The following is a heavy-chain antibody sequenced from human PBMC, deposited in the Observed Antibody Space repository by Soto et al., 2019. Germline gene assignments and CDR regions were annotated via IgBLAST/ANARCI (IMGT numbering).Heavy chain of an antibody. CDR3: GRAAPRFCSGGSCHSGGDY. J-gene: IGHJ4*02. Sequence: SETLSLTCAVYGGSFSGYYWSWIRQPPGKGLEWIGEINHSGSTNYNPSLKSRVTISVDTSKNQFSLKLSSVTAADTAVYYCGRAAPRFCSGGSCHSGGDYWGQGTLVTVSS. CDR1: GGSFSGYY. CDR2: INHSGST. D-gene: IGHD2-15*01. V-gene: IGHV4-34*01.